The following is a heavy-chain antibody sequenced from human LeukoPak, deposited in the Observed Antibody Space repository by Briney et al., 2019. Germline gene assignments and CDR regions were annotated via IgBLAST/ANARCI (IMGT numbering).Heavy chain of an antibody. Sequence: GRSLRLSCAASGFTFSSYGMHWVRQAPGKGLEWVAFMHFNEKDKSYTDAVKGRFTISRDNYRNTLYLQMSSLRTEDTAVYYCAKAESTSPGYYYYMDVWGKGTTVTVSS. J-gene: IGHJ6*03. D-gene: IGHD1-14*01. CDR3: AKAESTSPGYYYYMDV. CDR2: MHFNEKDK. V-gene: IGHV3-30*02. CDR1: GFTFSSYG.